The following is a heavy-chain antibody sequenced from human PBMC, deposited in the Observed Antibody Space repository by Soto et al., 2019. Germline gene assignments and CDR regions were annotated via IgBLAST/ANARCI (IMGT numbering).Heavy chain of an antibody. V-gene: IGHV4-59*01. J-gene: IGHJ4*02. CDR3: ATGRYYFGSEN. CDR2: VYYSGGT. D-gene: IGHD3-10*01. Sequence: QVQLQESGPGLVKPSETLSLTCTIPGDSINSYYWSWIRQPPGKGLEFIGYVYYSGGTNYNPSLKSRVTIPIETSKNQFSLRLSSATVADTAVYYCATGRYYFGSENWGQGTLVTVSS. CDR1: GDSINSYY.